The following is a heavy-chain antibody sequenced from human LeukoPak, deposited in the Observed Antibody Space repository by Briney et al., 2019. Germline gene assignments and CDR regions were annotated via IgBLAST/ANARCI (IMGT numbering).Heavy chain of an antibody. D-gene: IGHD6-19*01. Sequence: GGSLRLSCGAPGFTFSNYAMSWVRQAPGQGLEWVSAIGGTSGSTYYADSVKGRFTISRDNFKNMLYLQMNSLRAEDTAVYYCAKDRGGASGWSSDSWGQGTLVTVSS. CDR2: IGGTSGST. CDR1: GFTFSNYA. V-gene: IGHV3-23*01. CDR3: AKDRGGASGWSSDS. J-gene: IGHJ4*02.